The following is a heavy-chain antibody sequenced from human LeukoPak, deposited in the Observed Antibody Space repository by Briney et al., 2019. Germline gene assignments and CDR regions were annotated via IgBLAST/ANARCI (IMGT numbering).Heavy chain of an antibody. CDR2: VNNDGSDR. D-gene: IGHD3/OR15-3a*01. CDR3: VRGSFGPDI. Sequence: GGSLRLSCAASGFTFSGHWMHWVRQAPGKGLVWVSRVNNDGSDRTYADSVKGRFTISRDNAKNTLYLQRNSLRDEDTAVYYCVRGSFGPDIWGQGTMVAVSS. V-gene: IGHV3-74*01. CDR1: GFTFSGHW. J-gene: IGHJ3*02.